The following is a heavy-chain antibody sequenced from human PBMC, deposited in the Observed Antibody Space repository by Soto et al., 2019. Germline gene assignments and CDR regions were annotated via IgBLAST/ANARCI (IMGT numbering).Heavy chain of an antibody. V-gene: IGHV4-59*01. D-gene: IGHD1-1*01. CDR3: ARAETTHYFDY. Sequence: SETLSLTCTVSGGSISSYYWSWIRQPPGKGLEWIGYIYYSGSTNYNPSLKSRVTISVDTSKNQFSLKLSSVTAADTAVYYCARAETTHYFDYWGQGTLVTVSS. J-gene: IGHJ4*02. CDR2: IYYSGST. CDR1: GGSISSYY.